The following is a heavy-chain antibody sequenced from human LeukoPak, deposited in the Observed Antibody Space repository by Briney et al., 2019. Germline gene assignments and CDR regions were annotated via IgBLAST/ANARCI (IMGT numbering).Heavy chain of an antibody. CDR3: AIFKHHLRPDY. CDR2: IYPDDSDT. D-gene: IGHD3-3*01. V-gene: IGHV5-51*01. CDR1: GXXFTSYX. J-gene: IGHJ4*02. Sequence: SLKISXXXSGXXFTSYXIGWVRQMPGKGLEWMGIIYPDDSDTRYSPSFQGQVTISADKSISTAYLQWSSLKASDTAMYYCAIFKHHLRPDYWGQGTLVTVSS.